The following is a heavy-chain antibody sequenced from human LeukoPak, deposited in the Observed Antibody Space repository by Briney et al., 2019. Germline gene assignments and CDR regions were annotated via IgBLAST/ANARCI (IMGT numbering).Heavy chain of an antibody. CDR1: GFTVSSNY. Sequence: GRSLRLSCAASGFTVSSNYMSWVRQAPGKGLEWVSAISGSGGSTYYADSVKGRFTISRDNSKNTLYLQMNSLRAEDTAVYYCAKGGSGSYPLDYWGQGTLVTVSS. V-gene: IGHV3-23*01. CDR3: AKGGSGSYPLDY. D-gene: IGHD3-10*01. CDR2: ISGSGGST. J-gene: IGHJ4*02.